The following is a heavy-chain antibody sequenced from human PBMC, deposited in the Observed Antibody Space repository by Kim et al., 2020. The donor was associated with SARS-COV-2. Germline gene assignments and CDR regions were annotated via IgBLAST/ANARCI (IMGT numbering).Heavy chain of an antibody. CDR3: ASVVSRIDY. Sequence: GGSLRLSCAASGFTFSNYEMNWVRQAPGKGLEWVSYIGSSGSTIYYADSVKGRFTISRDNAKNSLYLQMNSLRAEDTAVYYCASVVSRIDYWGQGTLVTVSS. J-gene: IGHJ4*02. D-gene: IGHD3-16*02. CDR1: GFTFSNYE. V-gene: IGHV3-48*03. CDR2: IGSSGSTI.